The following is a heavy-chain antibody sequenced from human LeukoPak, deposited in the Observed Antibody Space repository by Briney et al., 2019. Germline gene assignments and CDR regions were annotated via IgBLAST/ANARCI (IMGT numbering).Heavy chain of an antibody. CDR2: ISYDGSNK. CDR3: AKDRGYSYGVNDY. Sequence: GGSLRLSCAASGFTFSSYGMHWVRQAPGKGLEWVAVISYDGSNKYYADSVKGRFTISRDNSKNTLYLQMNSLRAEDTAVYYCAKDRGYSYGVNDYWGQGTLVTDPS. D-gene: IGHD5-18*01. CDR1: GFTFSSYG. V-gene: IGHV3-30*18. J-gene: IGHJ4*02.